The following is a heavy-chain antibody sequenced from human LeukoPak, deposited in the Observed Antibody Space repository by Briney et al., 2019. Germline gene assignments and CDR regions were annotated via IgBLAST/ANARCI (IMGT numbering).Heavy chain of an antibody. J-gene: IGHJ4*02. CDR2: IYNSGST. CDR1: GGSISSYY. Sequence: PSETLSLTCTVSGGSISSYYWSWIRQPPGKGLEWIGYIYNSGSTNYNPSLKSRVTISVDTSKKHFSLKLTSVTAAETAVYYCARGVSYSSGWYYFDYWGQGTLVAVSS. D-gene: IGHD6-19*01. V-gene: IGHV4-59*08. CDR3: ARGVSYSSGWYYFDY.